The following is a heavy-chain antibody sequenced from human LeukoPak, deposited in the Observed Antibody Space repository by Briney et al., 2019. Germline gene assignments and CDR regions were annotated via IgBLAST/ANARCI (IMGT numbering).Heavy chain of an antibody. CDR3: ARAIQLWLLDY. J-gene: IGHJ4*02. CDR1: GFTVSSNY. CDR2: IYSGGST. D-gene: IGHD5-18*01. V-gene: IGHV3-53*01. Sequence: GGSLRLSCAASGFTVSSNYMSWVRQAPGKGLEWVSIIYSGGSTFYADSVKGRFTISRDNSKNTLYLQMNSLRAEDTAVYYCARAIQLWLLDYWGQGTLVTVSS.